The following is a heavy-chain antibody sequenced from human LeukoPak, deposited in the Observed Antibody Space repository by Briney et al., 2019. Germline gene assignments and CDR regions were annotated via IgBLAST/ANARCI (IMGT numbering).Heavy chain of an antibody. J-gene: IGHJ4*02. V-gene: IGHV4-39*01. CDR3: ARQVQYYYDSSGYYSFDH. D-gene: IGHD3-22*01. CDR1: GGSISSRSYY. CDR2: IYYSGST. Sequence: SETLSLTCTVSGGSISSRSYYWGWIRQPPGKGLEWIGSIYYSGSTYYNPSLKSRVTISVDTSKNQFSLKLSSVTAADTAVYYCARQVQYYYDSSGYYSFDHWGQGTLVTVSS.